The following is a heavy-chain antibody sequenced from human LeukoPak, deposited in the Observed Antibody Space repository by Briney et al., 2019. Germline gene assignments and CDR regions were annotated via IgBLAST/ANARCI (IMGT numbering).Heavy chain of an antibody. D-gene: IGHD3-16*01. CDR2: FNPENGNT. CDR3: ARDLDMDV. CDR1: GYSFVGYG. V-gene: IGHV1-18*01. J-gene: IGHJ6*03. Sequence: ASVKVSCKASGYSFVGYGITRVRQAPGQGLEWMGWFNPENGNTNYAQKVQGRVTMTADTSTSTSYMELRSLRPDDTAVYYCARDLDMDVWGKGTTVTVSS.